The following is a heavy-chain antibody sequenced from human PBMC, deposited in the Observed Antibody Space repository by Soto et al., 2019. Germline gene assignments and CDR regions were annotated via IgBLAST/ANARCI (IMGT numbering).Heavy chain of an antibody. J-gene: IGHJ4*02. CDR3: AKIYRGYDYPDNDY. CDR1: GFTFKNYN. CDR2: INTGSSIT. D-gene: IGHD5-12*01. V-gene: IGHV3-48*01. Sequence: GGSLRLSCEASGFTFKNYNMNWVRQAPGKGLEWVAHINTGSSITYYADSVRGRFTISRDNAKNSLYLQMNSLRVEDTAVYYCAKIYRGYDYPDNDYWGQGTLVTVSS.